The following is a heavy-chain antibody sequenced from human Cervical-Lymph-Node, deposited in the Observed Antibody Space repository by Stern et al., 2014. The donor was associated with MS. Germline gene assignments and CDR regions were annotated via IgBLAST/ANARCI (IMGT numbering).Heavy chain of an antibody. CDR2: INPHSGGT. CDR3: ARPGFCSSTSCQRYFQH. D-gene: IGHD2-2*01. V-gene: IGHV1-2*02. J-gene: IGHJ1*01. Sequence: VQLVESGAEVTKPGASVKVSCQASGYTFTDYFLHWVRQAPGQGLEWMGWINPHSGGTNYAQKFQGRVSMTSETSISTAYMELSSLRSDDTAVYYCARPGFCSSTSCQRYFQHWGQGTLVTVSS. CDR1: GYTFTDYF.